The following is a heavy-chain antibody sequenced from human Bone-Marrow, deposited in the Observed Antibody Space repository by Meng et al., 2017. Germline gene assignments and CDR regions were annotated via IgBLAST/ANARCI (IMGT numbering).Heavy chain of an antibody. V-gene: IGHV3-33*01. D-gene: IGHD2/OR15-2a*01. CDR1: GCAFRILC. J-gene: IGHJ5*02. CDR2: IWFDGIYK. Sequence: GQGVELVGGVCRAGRSRGRVCGESGCAFRILCMHWGGQGPGRGLEWVAMIWFDGIYKHYADSVKRRFPISRDNSKNTMYLQMNHLRVEDTGVYYCVRDSSMHRGNWYDPWGQGTLVTVSS. CDR3: VRDSSMHRGNWYDP.